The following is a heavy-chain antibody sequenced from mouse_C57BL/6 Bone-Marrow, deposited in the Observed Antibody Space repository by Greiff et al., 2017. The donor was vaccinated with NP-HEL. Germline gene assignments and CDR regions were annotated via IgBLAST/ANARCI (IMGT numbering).Heavy chain of an antibody. V-gene: IGHV5-6*02. D-gene: IGHD1-1*01. CDR3: ARRVITTVVALYAMDY. Sequence: EVMLVESGGDLVKPGGSLKLSCAASGFTFSSYGMSWVRQTPDKRLEWVATISSGGSYTYYPDSVKGRFTISRDNAKNTLYLQMSSLKSEDTAMYYCARRVITTVVALYAMDYWGQGTSVTVSS. J-gene: IGHJ4*01. CDR1: GFTFSSYG. CDR2: ISSGGSYT.